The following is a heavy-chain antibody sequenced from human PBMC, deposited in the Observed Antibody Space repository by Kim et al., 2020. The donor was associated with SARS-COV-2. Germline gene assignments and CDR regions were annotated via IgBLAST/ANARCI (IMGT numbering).Heavy chain of an antibody. J-gene: IGHJ5*02. D-gene: IGHD3-9*01. V-gene: IGHV3-23*01. CDR3: AKNINDYDIWTGYRA. Sequence: DAGKGRFTISRAKSKNTLYLQMNSLRAEDSAVYYCAKNINDYDIWTGYRAWGQGTLVTVSS.